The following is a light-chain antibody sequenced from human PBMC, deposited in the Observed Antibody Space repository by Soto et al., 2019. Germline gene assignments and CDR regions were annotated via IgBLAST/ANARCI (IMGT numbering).Light chain of an antibody. Sequence: QSVLTQPPSASGTPGQRVTISCSGSSSNMGTNTVNWYQQLPRTAPKLLIYSDNQRPSGVPDRFSGSKSGTSASLAITGLQSEDEADYYCAAWDGSLHRIFFGGGTKLTVL. CDR1: SSNMGTNT. CDR3: AAWDGSLHRIF. V-gene: IGLV1-44*01. CDR2: SDN. J-gene: IGLJ2*01.